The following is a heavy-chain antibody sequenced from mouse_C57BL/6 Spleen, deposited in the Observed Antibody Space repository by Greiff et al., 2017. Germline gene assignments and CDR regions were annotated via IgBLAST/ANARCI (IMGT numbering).Heavy chain of an antibody. CDR3: AREGTLAY. J-gene: IGHJ3*01. CDR1: GYTFTSYW. V-gene: IGHV1-50*01. Sequence: QVQLQQSGAELVKPGASVKLSCKASGYTFTSYWMQWVKQRPGQGLEWIGEIDPSDSYTNYNQKFKGKATLTVDTSSSTAYMQLSSLTSEDSAVYYCAREGTLAYWGQGTLVTVSA. D-gene: IGHD3-3*01. CDR2: IDPSDSYT.